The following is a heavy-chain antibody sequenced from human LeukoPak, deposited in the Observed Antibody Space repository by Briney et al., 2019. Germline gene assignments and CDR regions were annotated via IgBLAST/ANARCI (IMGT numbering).Heavy chain of an antibody. CDR3: AKVFDLEGWLQLWGTHFDY. V-gene: IGHV3-43*02. Sequence: GSLRLSCAASGFTFDDYAMHWVRQAPGKGLEWVSLISGDGGSTYYADSVKGRFTISRDNSKNSLYLQMNSLRTEDTALYYCAKVFDLEGWLQLWGTHFDYWGQGTLVTVSS. J-gene: IGHJ4*02. CDR1: GFTFDDYA. CDR2: ISGDGGST. D-gene: IGHD5-24*01.